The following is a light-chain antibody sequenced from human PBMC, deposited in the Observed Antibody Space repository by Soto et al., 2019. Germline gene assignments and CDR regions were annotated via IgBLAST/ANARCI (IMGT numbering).Light chain of an antibody. J-gene: IGLJ1*01. CDR2: DND. V-gene: IGLV1-51*01. CDR3: GTWDDSLDGNYV. CDR1: SSNIGDNY. Sequence: QSVWTQPPSVSAAPGQQVTISCSGSSSNIGDNYVSWYQHLPGTAPKLVVYDNDRRPSGIPGRFSGAKSGTSATLVITGRQHGDEDDDYYGTWDDSLDGNYVFGTGTKLTVL.